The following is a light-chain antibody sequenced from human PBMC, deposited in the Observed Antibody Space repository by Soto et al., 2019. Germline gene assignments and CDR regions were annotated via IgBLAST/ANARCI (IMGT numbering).Light chain of an antibody. Sequence: EIVLTQSPATLSLTPGERATLSCRASQTISSNLAWYQQKPGQAPRRVIYGASTWGTGVPPRFTGSGSGTEFTLTISGLQSEDFAVYYCQQYNSWPITFGQGTRLEIK. CDR3: QQYNSWPIT. CDR1: QTISSN. CDR2: GAS. J-gene: IGKJ5*01. V-gene: IGKV3D-15*01.